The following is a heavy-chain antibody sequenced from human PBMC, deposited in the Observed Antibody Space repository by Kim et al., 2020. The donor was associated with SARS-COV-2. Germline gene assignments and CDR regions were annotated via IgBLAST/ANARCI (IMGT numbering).Heavy chain of an antibody. J-gene: IGHJ4*02. CDR1: GFAFSGYP. Sequence: GGSLRLSCAASGFAFSGYPMHWVRQAPGQGLEWVTVISYDGKVKKYADSVKGRCTISRDDSKDMLYLQMNSLRPEDTALYYCARDPGRGINDYFDNWGE. CDR2: ISYDGKVK. D-gene: IGHD3-10*01. CDR3: ARDPGRGINDYFDN. V-gene: IGHV3-30*04.